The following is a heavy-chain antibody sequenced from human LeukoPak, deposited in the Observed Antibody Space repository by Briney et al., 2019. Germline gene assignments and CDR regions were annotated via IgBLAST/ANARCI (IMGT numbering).Heavy chain of an antibody. Sequence: SGGSLRLSCAASGFTFSDYYMSWLRQAPGKGLEWISYMSGSGSTIYYADSVKGRFTVFRDNARHSLYLQMNSLGAEDTAVYYCARFGGGLDHWGQGTLVTVSS. J-gene: IGHJ4*02. D-gene: IGHD3-10*01. CDR3: ARFGGGLDH. CDR2: MSGSGSTI. CDR1: GFTFSDYY. V-gene: IGHV3-11*01.